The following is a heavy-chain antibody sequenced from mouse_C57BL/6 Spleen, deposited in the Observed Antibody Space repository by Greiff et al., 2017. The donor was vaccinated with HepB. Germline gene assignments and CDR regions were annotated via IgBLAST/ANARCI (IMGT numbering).Heavy chain of an antibody. CDR1: GFTFSSYA. CDR3: AKGRLGYDYDRDWYFDV. J-gene: IGHJ1*03. CDR2: ISDGGSYT. Sequence: EVKLVESGGGLVKPGGSLKLSCAASGFTFSSYAMSWVRQTPEKRLEWVATISDGGSYTYYPDNVKGRFTISRDNAKNNLYLQMSHLKSEDTAMYYCAKGRLGYDYDRDWYFDVWGTGTTVTVSS. V-gene: IGHV5-4*03. D-gene: IGHD2-4*01.